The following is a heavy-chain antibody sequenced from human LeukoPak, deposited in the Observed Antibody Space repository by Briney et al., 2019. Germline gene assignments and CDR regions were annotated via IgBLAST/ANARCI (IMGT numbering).Heavy chain of an antibody. J-gene: IGHJ4*02. CDR2: ISASGANI. CDR1: GFPLSSYS. V-gene: IGHV3-48*01. D-gene: IGHD1-1*01. Sequence: GGSLRLSCTVSGFPLSSYSMNWFRQAPGKGLEWVAYISASGANIYYADPVMGRFTVSRDNPQSSLFLQMNSPRAEDTAVYYCARVKGTYFDYWGQGALVTVSS. CDR3: ARVKGTYFDY.